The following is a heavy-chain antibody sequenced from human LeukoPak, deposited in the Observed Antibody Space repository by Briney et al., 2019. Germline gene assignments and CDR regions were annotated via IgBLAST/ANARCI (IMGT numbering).Heavy chain of an antibody. Sequence: GGSLRLSCAASGFTVSSNYMSWVRQAPGKGLEWVSVIYSGGSTYYADSVKGRFTISRDNSKNTLYLQMNSLRAEDTAVYYCARGPTGFNWFDPWGQGTLVTASS. J-gene: IGHJ5*02. CDR3: ARGPTGFNWFDP. CDR1: GFTVSSNY. CDR2: IYSGGST. D-gene: IGHD4-17*01. V-gene: IGHV3-53*01.